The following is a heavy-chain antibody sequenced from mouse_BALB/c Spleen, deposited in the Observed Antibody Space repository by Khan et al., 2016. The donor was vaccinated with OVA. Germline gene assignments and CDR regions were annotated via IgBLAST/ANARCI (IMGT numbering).Heavy chain of an antibody. CDR3: ARGGKGGFAY. Sequence: EVELVESGGGLVQPGGSRKLSCAASGFTFSDYGMAWVRQAPGKGPEWVAFVSSLAYNFYYADTVTGRFTISRENAKNNLYLAMSSLRPEDTAMYYCARGGKGGFAYWGQGTLVTVSA. CDR1: GFTFSDYG. CDR2: VSSLAYNF. J-gene: IGHJ3*01. V-gene: IGHV5-15*02.